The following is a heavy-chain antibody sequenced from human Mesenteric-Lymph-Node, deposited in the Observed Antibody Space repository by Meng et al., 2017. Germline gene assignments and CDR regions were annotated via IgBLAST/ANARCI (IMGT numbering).Heavy chain of an antibody. V-gene: IGHV4-30-4*01. CDR1: GGSISSGDSY. CDR3: ARGQRSYSGSYPEWFDP. CDR2: IYYSGST. D-gene: IGHD1-26*01. Sequence: QVRRQGPGPGSVKPSQTLPLPCSVSGGSISSGDSYWSWIRQPPGKGLEWIGCIYYSGSTYYNPSLKGRVTISVDTSKNQFSLNLSSVTAADTAVYYCARGQRSYSGSYPEWFDPWGQGTLVTVSS. J-gene: IGHJ5*02.